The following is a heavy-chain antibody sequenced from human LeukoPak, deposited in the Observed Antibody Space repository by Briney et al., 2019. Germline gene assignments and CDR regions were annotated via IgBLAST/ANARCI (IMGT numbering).Heavy chain of an antibody. D-gene: IGHD6-19*01. CDR2: INPSGGST. Sequence: ASVKVSCKASGYTFTSYYMHWVRQAPGQGLEWMGIINPSGGSTSYAQKFQGRVTMTRDTSTSTVYMELSSLRSEDTAVYYCARELMGIAVAGSGYFDYWGQGTLVTVSS. CDR3: ARELMGIAVAGSGYFDY. V-gene: IGHV1-46*01. CDR1: GYTFTSYY. J-gene: IGHJ4*02.